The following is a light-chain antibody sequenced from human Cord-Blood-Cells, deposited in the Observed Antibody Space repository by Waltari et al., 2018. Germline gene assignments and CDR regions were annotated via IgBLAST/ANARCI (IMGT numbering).Light chain of an antibody. CDR3: QQYNSYTLT. CDR2: DAS. V-gene: IGKV1-5*01. CDR1: QSISSW. J-gene: IGKJ4*02. Sequence: DTKLTHSLSTLLESVGDRVTITCRASQSISSWLAWYQQKPGKAPKLLIYDASSLESGVPSRFSGSGSGTEFTLTISSLQPDDFATYYCQQYNSYTLTFGEGTKVEIK.